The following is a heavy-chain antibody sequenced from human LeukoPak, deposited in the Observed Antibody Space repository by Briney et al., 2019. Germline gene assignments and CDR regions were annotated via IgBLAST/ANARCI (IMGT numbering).Heavy chain of an antibody. Sequence: KPSETLSLTCTVAGGSISSRSYYWGWIRQPPGKGLAWIASINYSGYTYYNPSLKSRVTISVDTSKNQFSLKLSSVTAADPPVYYWARLVWRGKGDHWGQGTLVTVSS. CDR2: INYSGYT. CDR3: ARLVWRGKGDH. J-gene: IGHJ4*02. CDR1: GGSISSRSYY. V-gene: IGHV4-39*01. D-gene: IGHD2-8*01.